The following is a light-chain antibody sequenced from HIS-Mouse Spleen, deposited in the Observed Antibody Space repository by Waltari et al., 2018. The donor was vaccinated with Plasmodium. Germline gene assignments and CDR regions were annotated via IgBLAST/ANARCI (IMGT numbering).Light chain of an antibody. CDR3: YSTDSSGNHRV. Sequence: SYELTQPPSVSVSPAQTPRLTCSGDALPKKYAYWYQQKSGQAPVLVIYEDSKRPSGIPERFSGSSSGTMATLTISGAQVEDEADYYCYSTDSSGNHRVFGGGTKLTVL. V-gene: IGLV3-10*01. CDR2: EDS. J-gene: IGLJ3*02. CDR1: ALPKKY.